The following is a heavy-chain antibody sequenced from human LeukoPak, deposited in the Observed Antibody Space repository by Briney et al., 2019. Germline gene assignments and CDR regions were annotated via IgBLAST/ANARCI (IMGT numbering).Heavy chain of an antibody. CDR2: IWYDGSNE. CDR1: GFTFRSHG. CDR3: ARDGQNGSPYATDV. V-gene: IGHV3-33*01. J-gene: IGHJ6*02. Sequence: GGSLRLSCAASGFTFRSHGMHWVRQAPGKGLEWVAGIWYDGSNEDYADSVKGRFTISRDNSKNTLYLQMNSLSVEDTAVYYCARDGQNGSPYATDVWGQGTTVTVSS. D-gene: IGHD3-10*01.